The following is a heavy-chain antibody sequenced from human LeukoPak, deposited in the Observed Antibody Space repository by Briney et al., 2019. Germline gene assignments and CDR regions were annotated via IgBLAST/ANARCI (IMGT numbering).Heavy chain of an antibody. CDR3: ARERSGAFWFDP. CDR1: GFTFSSYS. D-gene: IGHD2-15*01. CDR2: ISGTSSTI. J-gene: IGHJ5*02. V-gene: IGHV3-48*02. Sequence: GGSLRLSCAASGFTFSSYSMNWVRQAPGKGLEWVSCISGTSSTIYYADSVKGRFTISRDNAKTSLYLQMISLRDEDTAVYYCARERSGAFWFDPWGQGTLVTVSS.